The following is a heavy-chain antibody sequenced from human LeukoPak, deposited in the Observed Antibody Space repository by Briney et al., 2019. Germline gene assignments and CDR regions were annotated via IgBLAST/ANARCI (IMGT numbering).Heavy chain of an antibody. J-gene: IGHJ4*02. D-gene: IGHD3-3*01. CDR3: ATDYEYSFDY. CDR1: GYTLSELS. CDR2: FDPEDGET. Sequence: ASVKVSCKVSGYTLSELSMHWVRQAPGRGLEWMGGFDPEDGETIYPQKFQGRVTMTEDTSTDTAYMELSSLRSEDTAVYYCATDYEYSFDYWGQGTLVTVSS. V-gene: IGHV1-24*01.